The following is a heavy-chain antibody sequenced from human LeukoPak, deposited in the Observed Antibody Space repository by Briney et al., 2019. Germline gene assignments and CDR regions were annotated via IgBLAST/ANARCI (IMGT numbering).Heavy chain of an antibody. J-gene: IGHJ2*01. D-gene: IGHD5-24*01. Sequence: PGGSLRLSCAASGFTFSSYWMNWVRQAPGKGLEWVANIKQDGSEKNYVDFVKGRFTISGDNAKNSLDLQMNSLRAEDTAMYYCARARGDGYQWYFDLWGRGTLVTVSS. CDR1: GFTFSSYW. CDR3: ARARGDGYQWYFDL. V-gene: IGHV3-7*01. CDR2: IKQDGSEK.